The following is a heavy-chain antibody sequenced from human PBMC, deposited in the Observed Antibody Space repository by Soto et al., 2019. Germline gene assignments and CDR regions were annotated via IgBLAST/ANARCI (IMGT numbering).Heavy chain of an antibody. CDR1: GITFSNAW. CDR2: IKSKPDGGTI. Sequence: PGGSLRLSCAASGITFSNAWMTWVRQAPGEGLEWIGRIKSKPDGGTIEYAAPVKGTFTISRDDSKNTLYLQMNSLKTEDTAVYYCATDKIREQQLGHWGKGT. J-gene: IGHJ4*02. V-gene: IGHV3-15*01. CDR3: ATDKIREQQLGH. D-gene: IGHD6-13*01.